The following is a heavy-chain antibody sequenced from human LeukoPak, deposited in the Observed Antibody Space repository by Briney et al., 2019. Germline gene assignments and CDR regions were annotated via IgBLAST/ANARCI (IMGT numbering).Heavy chain of an antibody. D-gene: IGHD1-26*01. V-gene: IGHV3-7*01. CDR2: IQQDGSER. CDR1: GFTFSSYW. CDR3: ARDKVVGATYFDY. J-gene: IGHJ4*02. Sequence: GGSLRLSCAASGFTFSSYWMSWVRQAPGKGLEWVANIQQDGSERYYVDSVKGRFTISRDNAKNSLYLQMNSLRAEDTAVYYCARDKVVGATYFDYWGQGTLVTVSS.